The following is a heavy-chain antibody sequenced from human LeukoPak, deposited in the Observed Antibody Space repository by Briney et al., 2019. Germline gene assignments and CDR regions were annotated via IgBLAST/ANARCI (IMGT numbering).Heavy chain of an antibody. CDR2: IWYDGSNK. V-gene: IGHV3-33*01. J-gene: IGHJ4*02. CDR3: ARDGYAGTSGDY. Sequence: GRSLRLSCAASGFTFSSYGMHWVRQAPGKGLEWVAVIWYDGSNKYYADSVKGRFTVSRDNSKNTLYPQMNSLRAEDTAVYYCARDGYAGTSGDYWGQGTLVTVSS. CDR1: GFTFSSYG. D-gene: IGHD6-13*01.